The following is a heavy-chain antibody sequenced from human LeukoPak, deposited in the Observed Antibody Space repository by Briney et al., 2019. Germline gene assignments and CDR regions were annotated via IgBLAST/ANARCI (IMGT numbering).Heavy chain of an antibody. Sequence: PSETLSLTCAVYGGSFSGYYWSWIRQPPGKGLEWIGEINHSGSTNYNPSLKSRVTISVDTSKNQFSLKLSSVTAADTAVYYCARVVRGNYFDYWGQGTLVTVSS. CDR3: ARVVRGNYFDY. J-gene: IGHJ4*02. CDR2: INHSGST. V-gene: IGHV4-34*01. CDR1: GGSFSGYY. D-gene: IGHD3-16*01.